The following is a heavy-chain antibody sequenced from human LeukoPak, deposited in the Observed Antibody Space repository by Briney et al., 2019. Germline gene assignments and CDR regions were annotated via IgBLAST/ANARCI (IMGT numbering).Heavy chain of an antibody. CDR2: INAGNGNT. CDR1: GYTFTSYA. V-gene: IGHV1-3*01. CDR3: ASRGIAAAGTTPFDY. D-gene: IGHD6-13*01. J-gene: IGHJ4*02. Sequence: ASVKVSCKASGYTFTSYAMHWVRQAPGQRLEWMGWINAGNGNTKYSQKFQGGVTITRDTSASTAYMELSSLRSEDTAVYYCASRGIAAAGTTPFDYWGQGTLVTVSS.